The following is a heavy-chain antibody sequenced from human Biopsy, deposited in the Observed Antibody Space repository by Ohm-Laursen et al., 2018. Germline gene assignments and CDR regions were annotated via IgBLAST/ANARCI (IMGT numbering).Heavy chain of an antibody. CDR3: AKDPPTRPTHAVF. CDR1: TGTFNSYG. Sequence: SVKVSCKAPTGTFNSYGIIWVRQAPGQGLEWMGRIIPILRTTAYAQTFLGRVTITADSPTSTVDMELTSLTSDDQAVYYCAKDPPTRPTHAVFWGQGSLVTVSS. D-gene: IGHD6-19*01. J-gene: IGHJ4*02. CDR2: IIPILRTT. V-gene: IGHV1-69*11.